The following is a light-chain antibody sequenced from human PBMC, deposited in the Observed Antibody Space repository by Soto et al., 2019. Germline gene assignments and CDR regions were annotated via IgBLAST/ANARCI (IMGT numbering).Light chain of an antibody. Sequence: EIVLTQSPATLSLSPGDRASLSCRASQSVSNYLAWYQQKPGQAPRLLIYDASNRATGIPARFSGSGSGTAFTLTISSLEPEDFAVYYCRQSGSWPPFTFGQGTKLDIK. CDR1: QSVSNY. CDR2: DAS. J-gene: IGKJ2*01. V-gene: IGKV3-11*01. CDR3: RQSGSWPPFT.